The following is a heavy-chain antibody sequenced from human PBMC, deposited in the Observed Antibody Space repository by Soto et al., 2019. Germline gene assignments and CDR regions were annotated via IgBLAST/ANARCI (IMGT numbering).Heavy chain of an antibody. CDR3: ARGGDVYNFGAVY. CDR1: GGGNLRDYR. D-gene: IGHD2-21*01. V-gene: IGHV1-69*01. Sequence: QVQLVQSGAEVKEPGSSVKVSCKASGGGNLRDYRTTWVRRAPGQGLEWMGGIIPKLGSANYAQNFQGRVTITAHESTNTVYMELRSLRSDDTAVYYCARGGDVYNFGAVYWGQGTPVTVSS. J-gene: IGHJ4*02. CDR2: IIPKLGSA.